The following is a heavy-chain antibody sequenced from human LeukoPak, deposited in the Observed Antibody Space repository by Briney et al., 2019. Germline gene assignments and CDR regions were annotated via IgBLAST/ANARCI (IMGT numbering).Heavy chain of an antibody. D-gene: IGHD3-22*01. CDR1: GGSFSSSNW. V-gene: IGHV4-4*02. CDR3: ARDGVVITTSYYYYYYMDV. Sequence: SGTLSLTCAVSGGSFSSSNWWSWLRQPPGKGLEWIGEIYHSGSTNYNPSLKSRVTISVDKSKNQFSLKLSSVTAADTAVYYCARDGVVITTSYYYYYYMDVWGKGTTVTVSS. J-gene: IGHJ6*03. CDR2: IYHSGST.